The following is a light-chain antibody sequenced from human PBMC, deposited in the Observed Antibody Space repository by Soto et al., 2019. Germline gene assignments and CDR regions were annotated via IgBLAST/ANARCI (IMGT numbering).Light chain of an antibody. V-gene: IGKV3-20*01. J-gene: IGKJ1*01. CDR1: QSVSSNY. CDR3: QQYGISPT. CDR2: DVS. Sequence: DMVLTQSPGTLSLSPGESATRSCRSSQSVSSNYLAWYQQKPDQAPRLVIYDVSGRATGIPDRFSGSGSGTDFTLTISRLEPEDSAVYYCQQYGISPTFGQGTKVEIK.